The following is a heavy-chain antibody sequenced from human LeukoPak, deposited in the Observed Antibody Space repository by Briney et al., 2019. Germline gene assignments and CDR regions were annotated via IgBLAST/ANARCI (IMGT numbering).Heavy chain of an antibody. Sequence: GGSLRLSCAASGFTFSSYWMSWVRQAPGKGLEWVANIKQDGSEKYYVDSVKGRFTISRDNAKNSLYLQMNSLRAEDTAVYYCARYDIAVAAAFDYWGQGTLVTVSS. CDR1: GFTFSSYW. V-gene: IGHV3-7*01. J-gene: IGHJ4*02. CDR3: ARYDIAVAAAFDY. D-gene: IGHD6-19*01. CDR2: IKQDGSEK.